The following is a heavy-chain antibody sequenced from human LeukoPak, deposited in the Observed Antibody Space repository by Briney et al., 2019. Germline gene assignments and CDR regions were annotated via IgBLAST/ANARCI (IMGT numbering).Heavy chain of an antibody. V-gene: IGHV3-53*01. Sequence: PGGSLRLSCVASGFTVSSNYMTWVRQAPGKGLEWVSVIYSGGDTYYADSVKGRFTISRDNSKNTLYLQMNSLRADDTAVYFCARQGASYNTGYYYYHYMAAWGKGTTVTVSS. J-gene: IGHJ6*03. D-gene: IGHD1-14*01. CDR2: IYSGGDT. CDR3: ARQGASYNTGYYYYHYMAA. CDR1: GFTVSSNY.